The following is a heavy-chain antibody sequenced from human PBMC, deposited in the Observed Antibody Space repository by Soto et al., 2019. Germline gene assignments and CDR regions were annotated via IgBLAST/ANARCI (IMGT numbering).Heavy chain of an antibody. CDR3: ATQDFRGPTGTT. D-gene: IGHD1-1*01. V-gene: IGHV3-23*01. J-gene: IGHJ4*02. Sequence: GGSLRLSCGAFGFSFSDSAMGWVRQAPGKGLDLVSLINAAGETTYYGNSVKGRFTISRDNSKNTLYLHMNRLRAEDTAVYYCATQDFRGPTGTTWGQGTLVTVSS. CDR1: GFSFSDSA. CDR2: INAAGETT.